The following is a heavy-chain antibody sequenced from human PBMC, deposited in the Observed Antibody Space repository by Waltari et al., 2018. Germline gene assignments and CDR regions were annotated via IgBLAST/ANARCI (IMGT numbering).Heavy chain of an antibody. V-gene: IGHV4-38-2*01. CDR3: ARQVVATTNYYYYGMDV. D-gene: IGHD5-12*01. CDR1: GYSISSGYY. CDR2: IYHSGST. J-gene: IGHJ6*02. Sequence: VQLQESGPGLVKPSETLSLTCAVSGYSISSGYYWGWIRQPPGKGLEWIGSIYHSGSTYYNPSLKSRVTISVDTSKNQFSLKLSSVTAADTAVYYCARQVVATTNYYYYGMDVWGQGTTVTVSS.